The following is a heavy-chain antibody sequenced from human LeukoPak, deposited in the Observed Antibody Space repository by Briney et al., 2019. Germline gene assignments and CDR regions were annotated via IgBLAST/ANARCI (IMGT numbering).Heavy chain of an antibody. CDR3: ARDLGYSSSWSPFDY. CDR2: IREDGNEK. Sequence: GGSLRLSCAASGFTFSSYEMNWVRQAPGKGLEWVANIREDGNEKYYVDSVKGRFTISRDNPKNSLYLQMNSLRAEDTAVYYCARDLGYSSSWSPFDYWGQGTLVTVSS. D-gene: IGHD6-13*01. J-gene: IGHJ4*02. V-gene: IGHV3-7*01. CDR1: GFTFSSYE.